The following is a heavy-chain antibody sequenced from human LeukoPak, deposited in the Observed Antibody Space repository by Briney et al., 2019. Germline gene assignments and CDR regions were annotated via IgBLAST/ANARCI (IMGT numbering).Heavy chain of an antibody. V-gene: IGHV4-59*02. CDR3: ASSSMGGGDDAFDI. D-gene: IGHD3-16*01. CDR2: IYYSGST. Sequence: GSLRLSCAASGFTVSSNYMSWVRQAPGKGLEWIGYIYYSGSTNYNPSLKSRVTISVDTSKNQFSLKLSSVTAADTAVYYCASSSMGGGDDAFDIWGQGTMVTVSS. CDR1: GFTVSSNY. J-gene: IGHJ3*02.